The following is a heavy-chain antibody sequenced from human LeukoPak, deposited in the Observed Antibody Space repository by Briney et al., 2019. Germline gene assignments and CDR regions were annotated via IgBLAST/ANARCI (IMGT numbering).Heavy chain of an antibody. CDR3: ARDSGCSSSWYSANWFDP. J-gene: IGHJ5*02. Sequence: ASVKVSCKASGYTFTSYGISWVRQAPGQGLEWMGWISAYNGNTNYAQKLQGRVTMTTDTSTSTAYMELRSLRSDDTAVYYCARDSGCSSSWYSANWFDPWGQGTLVTVSS. D-gene: IGHD6-13*01. CDR2: ISAYNGNT. CDR1: GYTFTSYG. V-gene: IGHV1-18*01.